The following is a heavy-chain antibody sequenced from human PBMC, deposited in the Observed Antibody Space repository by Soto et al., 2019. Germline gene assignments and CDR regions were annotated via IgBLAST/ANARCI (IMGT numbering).Heavy chain of an antibody. CDR3: AKRVPAAILYYYGMDV. CDR2: IKQDGSEK. V-gene: IGHV3-7*01. CDR1: GFTFSNYW. Sequence: GGSLRLSCAASGFTFSNYWMSWVRQAPGKGLEWVANIKQDGSEKYYVDSVKGRFTISRDNSKNTLYLQMNSLRAEDTAVYYCAKRVPAAILYYYGMDVWGQGTTVTVSS. D-gene: IGHD2-2*02. J-gene: IGHJ6*02.